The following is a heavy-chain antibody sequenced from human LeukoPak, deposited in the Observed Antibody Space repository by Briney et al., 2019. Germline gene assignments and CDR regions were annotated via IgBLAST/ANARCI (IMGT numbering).Heavy chain of an antibody. CDR2: IYYGGST. D-gene: IGHD3-16*01. V-gene: IGHV4-59*11. J-gene: IGHJ4*02. CDR1: GGSISSPY. Sequence: SETLSLTCTVSGGSISSPYWTWIRQPPGKGLEWIGYIYYGGSTNYNPSLKSRVTISVDTSKNQFSLRLSSVTAADTAVYYCAREGGSWGAPPFFDYWGQGTLVTVSS. CDR3: AREGGSWGAPPFFDY.